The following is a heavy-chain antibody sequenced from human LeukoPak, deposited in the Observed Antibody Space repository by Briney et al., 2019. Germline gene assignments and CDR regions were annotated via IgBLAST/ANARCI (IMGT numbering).Heavy chain of an antibody. CDR2: IKQDGSER. V-gene: IGHV3-7*01. CDR3: ARDSTFKLDY. CDR1: GFSFSAYW. J-gene: IGHJ4*02. Sequence: GGSLPLSCAASGFSFSAYWMTWVRPAPGKGLEWVANIKQDGSERHYVDSVRGRFTISRDNARNSLHLQMNSLRAEDTAVYYCARDSTFKLDYWGQGTLVTVSS.